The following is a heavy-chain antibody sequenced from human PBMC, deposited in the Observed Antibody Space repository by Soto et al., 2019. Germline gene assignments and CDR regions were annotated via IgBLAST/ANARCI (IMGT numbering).Heavy chain of an antibody. J-gene: IGHJ4*02. CDR2: IYHSGST. D-gene: IGHD5-12*01. CDR1: GGSISSSNW. CDR3: ARAAAGGYSGYEVFDY. Sequence: QVQLQESGPGLVKPSGTLSLTCAVSGGSISSSNWWSWVRQPPGKGLEWIGEIYHSGSTNYNPSPKSRVTLSVDQSKTQFSLKLSSVTPADTAVYYCARAAAGGYSGYEVFDYWGQGTLVTVSS. V-gene: IGHV4-4*02.